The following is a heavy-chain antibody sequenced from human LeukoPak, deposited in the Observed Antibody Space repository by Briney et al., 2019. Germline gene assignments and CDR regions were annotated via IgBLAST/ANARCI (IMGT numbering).Heavy chain of an antibody. CDR2: ISGSGGST. J-gene: IGHJ4*02. CDR3: AKDPYYYDSSGYSLFDY. CDR1: GFTFSSYA. Sequence: GGSLRLSCAASGFTFSSYAMSWVRQAPGKGLEWVSAISGSGGSTYYADSVKGRFTISRDNSKNTLYLQMNSLRAEDTAVYYCAKDPYYYDSSGYSLFDYWGKGTLVTVSS. D-gene: IGHD3-22*01. V-gene: IGHV3-23*01.